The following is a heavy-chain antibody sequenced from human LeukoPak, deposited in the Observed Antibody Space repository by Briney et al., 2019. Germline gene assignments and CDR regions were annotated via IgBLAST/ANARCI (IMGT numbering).Heavy chain of an antibody. D-gene: IGHD6-13*01. Sequence: ASVKVSCKASGYTFAAYFIHWVRQAPGHGLEWMGRIDPNGGDTNYAQKCQGRVTMTGDTSISTAYMELSSLRSDDTAMYYCARVGFTSSWSNFDYWGQGTLVTVSS. CDR3: ARVGFTSSWSNFDY. CDR1: GYTFAAYF. J-gene: IGHJ4*02. CDR2: IDPNGGDT. V-gene: IGHV1-2*06.